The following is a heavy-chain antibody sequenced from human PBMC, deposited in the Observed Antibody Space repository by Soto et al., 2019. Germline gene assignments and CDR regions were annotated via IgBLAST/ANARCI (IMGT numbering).Heavy chain of an antibody. Sequence: PSETLSLTCTVSGGSISSYYWSWIRQPPGKGLEWIGYIYYSGSTNYNPSLKSRVTISVDTAKNQFSLKLRSVTAADTAVYYCARHRTYSSSFDYWGQGPLVTVSS. V-gene: IGHV4-59*08. CDR2: IYYSGST. D-gene: IGHD4-4*01. CDR3: ARHRTYSSSFDY. J-gene: IGHJ4*02. CDR1: GGSISSYY.